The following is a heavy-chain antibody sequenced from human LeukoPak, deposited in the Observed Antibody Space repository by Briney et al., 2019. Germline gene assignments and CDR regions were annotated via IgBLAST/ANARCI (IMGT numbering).Heavy chain of an antibody. CDR3: ARNSYYEYYFDY. D-gene: IGHD5-12*01. V-gene: IGHV3-33*01. J-gene: IGHJ4*02. Sequence: GGSLRLSCAASGFTFSTYGMHWVRQAPGKGLEWVAFIWNDRSNKYYADSVKGRFTISRDNSKNTLYLQMNSLRAEDTAVYYCARNSYYEYYFDYWGQGTLVTVSS. CDR2: IWNDRSNK. CDR1: GFTFSTYG.